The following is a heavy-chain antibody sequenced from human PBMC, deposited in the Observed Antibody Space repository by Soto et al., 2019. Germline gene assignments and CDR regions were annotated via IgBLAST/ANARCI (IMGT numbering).Heavy chain of an antibody. Sequence: SETLSLTCTVSGGSISSSSYYWGWIRQPPGKGLEWIGSIYYSGSTYYNPSLKSRVTISVDTSKNQFSLKLSSVTAADTAVYYCARRRWLSRIPEWFDPWGQGTLVTVSS. D-gene: IGHD3-10*01. CDR3: ARRRWLSRIPEWFDP. V-gene: IGHV4-39*01. CDR1: GGSISSSSYY. J-gene: IGHJ5*02. CDR2: IYYSGST.